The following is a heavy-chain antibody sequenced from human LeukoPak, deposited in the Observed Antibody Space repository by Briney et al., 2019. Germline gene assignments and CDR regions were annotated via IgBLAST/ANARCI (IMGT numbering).Heavy chain of an antibody. CDR2: INPNSGGT. V-gene: IGHV1-2*02. D-gene: IGHD3-10*01. Sequence: ASVKLSCKASGYTFTGYYMHWVRHAPGQGLEWMGWINPNSGGTNYSQKFQVRVTMTRDTSITTASMELHMLRSDDTAVYYCARVPHMVRGDWSFDFWGQGTLVSVSS. CDR3: ARVPHMVRGDWSFDF. CDR1: GYTFTGYY. J-gene: IGHJ4*02.